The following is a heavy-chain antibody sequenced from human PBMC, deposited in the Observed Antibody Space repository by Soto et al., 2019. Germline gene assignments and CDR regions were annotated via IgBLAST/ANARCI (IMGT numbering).Heavy chain of an antibody. CDR3: AKDRAQQRSSIVYYLDY. D-gene: IGHD1-26*01. V-gene: IGHV3-30*18. J-gene: IGHJ4*02. CDR1: GFTFSAYG. CDR2: VSYDGSNT. Sequence: GGSLRLSCAASGFTFSAYGMHWFRQAPLKVLEWVAVVSYDGSNTYYADSVKGRFTIYRDNSKNTLYLQMDSLRAEDTAVYYCAKDRAQQRSSIVYYLDYWGQGTLVTVSS.